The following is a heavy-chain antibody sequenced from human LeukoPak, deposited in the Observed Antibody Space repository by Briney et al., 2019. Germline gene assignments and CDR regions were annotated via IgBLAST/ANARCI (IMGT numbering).Heavy chain of an antibody. D-gene: IGHD3-22*01. CDR3: ARGRDYYDSSGDFDY. Sequence: SETLSLTCTVSGGSISSYYWSWIRQPPGKGLEWIGYIYYSGSTNYNASLKSRVTISVDTSKNQFSLKLSSVTAADTAVYYCARGRDYYDSSGDFDYWGQGTLVTVSS. CDR2: IYYSGST. CDR1: GGSISSYY. J-gene: IGHJ4*02. V-gene: IGHV4-59*01.